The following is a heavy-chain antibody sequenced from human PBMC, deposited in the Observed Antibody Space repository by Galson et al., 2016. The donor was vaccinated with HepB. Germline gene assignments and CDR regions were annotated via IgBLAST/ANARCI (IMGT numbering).Heavy chain of an antibody. CDR3: AAGPDIVVVPGTTSFLFDY. V-gene: IGHV1-46*01. J-gene: IGHJ4*02. D-gene: IGHD2-2*01. CDR2: INPSGGTI. CDR1: GYTFTNYY. Sequence: SVKVSCKASGYTFTNYYIHWVRQAPGQGLEWMGIINPSGGTIRYAQKFQGRVTMTRDTSTSTVYMELSSLRSEDTAVFYCAAGPDIVVVPGTTSFLFDYWGQGTLVTVSS.